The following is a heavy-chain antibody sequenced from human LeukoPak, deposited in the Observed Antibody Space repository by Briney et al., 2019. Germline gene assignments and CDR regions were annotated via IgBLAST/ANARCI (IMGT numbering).Heavy chain of an antibody. CDR3: ARGLYSSSWYSLLDY. Sequence: SETLSLTCAVYGGSFSNYYWGWIRQPPGKGLEWIGSIYYSGSTYYNPSLKSRVTISVDTSKNQFSLKLSSVTAADTAVYYCARGLYSSSWYSLLDYWGQGTLVTVSS. J-gene: IGHJ4*02. V-gene: IGHV4-39*07. D-gene: IGHD6-13*01. CDR2: IYYSGST. CDR1: GGSFSNYY.